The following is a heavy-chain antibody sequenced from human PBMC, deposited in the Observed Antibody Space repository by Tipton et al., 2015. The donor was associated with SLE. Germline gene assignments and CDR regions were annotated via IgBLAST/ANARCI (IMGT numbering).Heavy chain of an antibody. J-gene: IGHJ2*01. CDR1: GFTFSSYW. D-gene: IGHD3/OR15-3a*01. CDR3: ARDASRFGPAWYFDL. CDR2: INSDGSST. V-gene: IGHV3-74*01. Sequence: LRLSCAASGFTFSSYWMHWVRQAPGKGLVWVSRINSDGSSTSYADSVKGRFTISRDNAKNTLYLQMNSLRAEDTAVYYCARDASRFGPAWYFDLWGRGTLVTVSS.